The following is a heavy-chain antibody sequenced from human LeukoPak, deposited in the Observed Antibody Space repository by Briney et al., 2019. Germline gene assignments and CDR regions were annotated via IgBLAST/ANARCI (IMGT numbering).Heavy chain of an antibody. D-gene: IGHD7-27*01. CDR2: IYYSGST. CDR1: GGSISSSSYS. Sequence: SETLSLTCTVSGGSISSSSYSWGWIRQPPGKGLEWIGSIYYSGSTYYNPSLKSRVTISVDTSKNQFSLKLSSVTAADTAVYYCARGAWGTKKYFDLWGRGTLVTVSS. J-gene: IGHJ2*01. CDR3: ARGAWGTKKYFDL. V-gene: IGHV4-39*07.